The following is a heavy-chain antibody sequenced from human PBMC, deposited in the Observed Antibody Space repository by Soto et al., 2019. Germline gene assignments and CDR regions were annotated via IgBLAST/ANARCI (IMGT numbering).Heavy chain of an antibody. CDR1: GYSFTSYG. CDR2: ISAYNGNT. Sequence: QVQLVQSGAEVKKHGASVKVSCKASGYSFTSYGISWVRQAPGQGLEWMGWISAYNGNTNYAQKLQGRVTMTTDKSTSTSYLELMRLRSDDTAVYYCASDNGFGESDVWGQGTTVTGSS. J-gene: IGHJ6*02. V-gene: IGHV1-18*01. D-gene: IGHD3-10*01. CDR3: ASDNGFGESDV.